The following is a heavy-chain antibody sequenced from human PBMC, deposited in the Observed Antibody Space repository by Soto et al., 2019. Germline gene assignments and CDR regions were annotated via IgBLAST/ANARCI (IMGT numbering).Heavy chain of an antibody. V-gene: IGHV1-69*18. CDR1: GGTFSSFA. J-gene: IGHJ4*02. CDR2: IIPIFDTA. D-gene: IGHD3-22*01. CDR3: VGYYYNTRGYYYDY. Sequence: QVQLVQSGAEVKKPGSSVKVSCKASGGTFSSFAISWVRQAPGQGLEWMARIIPIFDTANYAQKFQGRVTITADESTSTACMELSSLRSEDTAVYYCVGYYYNTRGYYYDYWGQGTLVTVSS.